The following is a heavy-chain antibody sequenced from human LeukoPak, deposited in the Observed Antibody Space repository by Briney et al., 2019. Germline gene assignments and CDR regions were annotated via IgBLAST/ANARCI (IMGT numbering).Heavy chain of an antibody. J-gene: IGHJ4*02. D-gene: IGHD2-2*01. Sequence: GGSLRLSCAAAGFTFSSYWMRWVRQVPGKGLVWVSRVNPGGSSTAYADSVKGRFSISRDNARNTLYLQMNSLRDEDTAVYYCARSDQADDYWGQGTLVTVSS. V-gene: IGHV3-74*01. CDR3: ARSDQADDY. CDR2: VNPGGSST. CDR1: GFTFSSYW.